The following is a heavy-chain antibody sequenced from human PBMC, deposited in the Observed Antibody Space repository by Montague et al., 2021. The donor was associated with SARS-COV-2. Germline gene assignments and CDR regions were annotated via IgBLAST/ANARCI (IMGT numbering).Heavy chain of an antibody. V-gene: IGHV4-59*08. CDR1: GGSISSFY. Sequence: SETLSLTCTVSGGSISSFYWSWFRQPPGKGLEWIGYIFDSGSTNYNTSLTSRVSMSVDTSKNQFSLKVNSVTAADTAVYYCARHYSATLPAVYWGQGTLVTVSS. D-gene: IGHD2-15*01. J-gene: IGHJ4*02. CDR2: IFDSGST. CDR3: ARHYSATLPAVY.